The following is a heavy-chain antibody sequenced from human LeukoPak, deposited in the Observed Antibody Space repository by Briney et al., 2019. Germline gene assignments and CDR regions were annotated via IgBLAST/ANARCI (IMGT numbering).Heavy chain of an antibody. CDR2: VNPNSGGT. CDR3: ARGNSKYSSGWYDGPPFDY. J-gene: IGHJ4*02. D-gene: IGHD6-19*01. V-gene: IGHV1-2*02. Sequence: GASVKVSCKASGYTFTGYYMHWVRQAPGQGLEWMGWVNPNSGGTNYAQKFQGRVTMTRDTSISTAYMELSRLRSDDTAVYYCARGNSKYSSGWYDGPPFDYWGRGTLVTVSS. CDR1: GYTFTGYY.